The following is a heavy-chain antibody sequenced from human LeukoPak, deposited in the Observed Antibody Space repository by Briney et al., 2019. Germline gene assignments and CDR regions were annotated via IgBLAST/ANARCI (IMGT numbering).Heavy chain of an antibody. V-gene: IGHV4-59*01. CDR3: ATNLPGYSYGYWVA. D-gene: IGHD5-18*01. CDR2: MFYTGSG. J-gene: IGHJ5*02. Sequence: SETLSLTCTVSGGSISSDYWSWIRQPPGKGLEWIGYMFYTGSGKYNPSLKSRVTISVDTSKRQISLKLTSVTAADTAVYYCATNLPGYSYGYWVAWGQGTLVTVSS. CDR1: GGSISSDY.